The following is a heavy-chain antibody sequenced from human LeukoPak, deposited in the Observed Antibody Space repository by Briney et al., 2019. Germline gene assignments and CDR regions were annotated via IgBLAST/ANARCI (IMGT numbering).Heavy chain of an antibody. J-gene: IGHJ4*02. CDR1: GFTFSSYA. CDR2: ISGSAGST. D-gene: IGHD6-6*01. V-gene: IGHV3-23*01. CDR3: ARERPSNYMDY. Sequence: GGSLRLSCAASGFTFSSYAMSWVRQAPGKGLEWVSVISGSAGSTYYADSVKGRFTISRDNSMNTLYLQMNSLRAEDTAVYYCARERPSNYMDYRGQGTLVTVSS.